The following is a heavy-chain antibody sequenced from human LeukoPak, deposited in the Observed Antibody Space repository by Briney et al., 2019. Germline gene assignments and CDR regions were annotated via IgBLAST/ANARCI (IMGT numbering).Heavy chain of an antibody. CDR2: IKQDGSEK. J-gene: IGHJ3*02. Sequence: QPGGSLRLSCAASGFTFSSYWMSWVRQAPGKGLEWVANIKQDGSEKYYVVSVKGRFTISRDNAKNSLYLQMNSLRAEDTAVYYCARDQGGYYDFWSGYPHDAFDIWGQGTMVTVSS. CDR1: GFTFSSYW. V-gene: IGHV3-7*01. CDR3: ARDQGGYYDFWSGYPHDAFDI. D-gene: IGHD3-3*01.